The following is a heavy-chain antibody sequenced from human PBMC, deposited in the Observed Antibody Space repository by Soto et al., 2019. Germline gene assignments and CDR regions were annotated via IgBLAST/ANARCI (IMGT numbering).Heavy chain of an antibody. J-gene: IGHJ6*02. CDR2: IYYSGST. CDR3: ARSARSCTSTTCYPLYYGLDV. V-gene: IGHV4-39*01. Sequence: PSEPLSLTCTFSGGSISSRSYYWGWIRQPPGKGLEWIGSIYYSGSTYYNPSLKSRVTMFVDTSKNQFSLKLSSVTDADTAVYYCARSARSCTSTTCYPLYYGLDVWGQGTTVTVSS. CDR1: GGSISSRSYY. D-gene: IGHD2-2*01.